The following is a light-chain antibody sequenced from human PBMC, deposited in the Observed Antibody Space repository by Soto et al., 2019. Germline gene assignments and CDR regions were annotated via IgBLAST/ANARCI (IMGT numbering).Light chain of an antibody. CDR3: QRYGNLAWT. J-gene: IGKJ1*01. Sequence: DIQMSQSPSSLSASVGDSVTITCQASQDISNYLNWYQQKPGKAPKRLIYDASNLETGVPSRFSGSGSGTDFTFTISSLQPEDIATYYCQRYGNLAWTFGQATKVVIK. V-gene: IGKV1-33*01. CDR1: QDISNY. CDR2: DAS.